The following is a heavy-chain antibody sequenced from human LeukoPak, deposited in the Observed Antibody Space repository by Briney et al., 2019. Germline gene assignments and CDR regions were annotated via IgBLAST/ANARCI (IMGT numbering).Heavy chain of an antibody. Sequence: KPSETLSLTCIVSGGSISSYYWGWIRQPPGKGLEWIGSIYYSGSTYYNPSLKSRVTISVDTSKNQFSLKLSSVTAADTAVYYCARDRFLEWLFFGDFDYWGQGTLVTVSS. CDR3: ARDRFLEWLFFGDFDY. J-gene: IGHJ4*02. CDR1: GGSISSYY. V-gene: IGHV4-39*07. CDR2: IYYSGST. D-gene: IGHD3-3*01.